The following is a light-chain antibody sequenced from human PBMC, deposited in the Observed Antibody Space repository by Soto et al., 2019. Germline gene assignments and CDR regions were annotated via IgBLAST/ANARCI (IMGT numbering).Light chain of an antibody. CDR3: MQGAFWPWT. CDR2: KVS. V-gene: IGKV2-30*01. J-gene: IGKJ1*01. CDR1: HRLVYSVGNAY. Sequence: VVLTQSPLSLPATLGQPAPISCRSSHRLVYSVGNAYLIWFQQRRGQSPRRLIVKVSNRDSGLPDRFSGSGGSYVFTLNSSRVAADDVVVYYCMQGAFWPWTFGQGTKVDI.